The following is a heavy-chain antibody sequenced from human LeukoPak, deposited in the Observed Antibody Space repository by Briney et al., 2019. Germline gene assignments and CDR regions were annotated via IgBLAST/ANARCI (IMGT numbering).Heavy chain of an antibody. D-gene: IGHD3-3*01. CDR3: VKEYHSRGFGAYFDY. CDR2: ISPDGSIK. CDR1: KFTFSHYG. V-gene: IGHV3-30*18. J-gene: IGHJ4*02. Sequence: GGSLRLSCTASKFTFSHYGMQWVRQAPGKGLEWVAVISPDGSIKVYADSVKGRFTLSRDNSINTVDLQMNSLRAEDTAVYYCVKEYHSRGFGAYFDYWGQGTLVTVSS.